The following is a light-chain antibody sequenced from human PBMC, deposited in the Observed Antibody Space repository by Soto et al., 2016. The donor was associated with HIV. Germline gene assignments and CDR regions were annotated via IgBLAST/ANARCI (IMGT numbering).Light chain of an antibody. J-gene: IGKJ2*01. CDR3: LQDYDRPYT. V-gene: IGKV1-6*01. CDR1: QGIKNE. CDR2: ATS. Sequence: AIQITQSPSSLSASLGDRVTITCRASQGIKNELGWYQQKPGKAPKLLIYATSSLGGGVPSRFSGSGSGTDFTLTISSLQPGDSASYFCLQDYDRPYTFGQGTKLEIK.